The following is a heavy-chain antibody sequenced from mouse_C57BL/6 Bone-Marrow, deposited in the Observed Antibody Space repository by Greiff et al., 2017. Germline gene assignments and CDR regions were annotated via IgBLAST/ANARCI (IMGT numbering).Heavy chain of an antibody. CDR3: ARDYGSRCAMDY. CDR2: IHPNSGST. D-gene: IGHD1-1*01. CDR1: GYTFTSYW. V-gene: IGHV1-64*01. J-gene: IGHJ4*01. Sequence: VQLQQSGAELVKPGASVKLSCKASGYTFTSYWMHWVKQRPGRGLEWIGMIHPNSGSTNYNEKFKSKATLTVDKSSSTAYMQLSSLTSEDSAVYYCARDYGSRCAMDYWGQGTSVTVSS.